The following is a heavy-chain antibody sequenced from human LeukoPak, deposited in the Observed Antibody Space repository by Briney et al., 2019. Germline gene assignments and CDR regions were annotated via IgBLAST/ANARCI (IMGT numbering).Heavy chain of an antibody. CDR2: ISSSSSTI. Sequence: GGSLRLSCAASGFTFSSYSMNWVRQAPGKGLEWVSYISSSSSTIYYADYVKGRFTISRDNAKNSLYLQMYSLRAEDTAVYYCAGGPVVPAAKYYYYYYGMDVWGQGTTVTVSS. CDR3: AGGPVVPAAKYYYYYYGMDV. CDR1: GFTFSSYS. V-gene: IGHV3-48*01. J-gene: IGHJ6*02. D-gene: IGHD2-2*01.